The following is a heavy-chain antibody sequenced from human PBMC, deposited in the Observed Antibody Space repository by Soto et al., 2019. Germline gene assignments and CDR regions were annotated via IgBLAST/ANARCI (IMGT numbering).Heavy chain of an antibody. CDR2: IYPGDSDT. Sequence: GESLKISCKGSGYSFTSYWIGWVRQMPGKGLEWMGIIYPGDSDTRYSPSFQGQVTISADKSISTAYLQWSSLKASDTAVYYCATDQGATLDPYGMDVWGQGTTVTVSS. J-gene: IGHJ6*02. D-gene: IGHD1-26*01. CDR3: ATDQGATLDPYGMDV. V-gene: IGHV5-51*01. CDR1: GYSFTSYW.